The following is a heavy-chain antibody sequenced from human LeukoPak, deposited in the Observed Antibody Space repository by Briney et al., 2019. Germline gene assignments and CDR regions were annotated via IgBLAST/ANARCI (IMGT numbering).Heavy chain of an antibody. CDR2: ISGSGAST. J-gene: IGHJ4*02. Sequence: GGSLRLSCLTTGFTLSTNAMSWVRQAPGKGLEWISGISGSGASTYYADSVKGRFTISRDDSRNTLYLQMNSLRGDDTAVYYCAKDVGKWESLHFFDYWGQGTLVTVSS. V-gene: IGHV3-23*01. CDR1: GFTLSTNA. D-gene: IGHD1-26*01. CDR3: AKDVGKWESLHFFDY.